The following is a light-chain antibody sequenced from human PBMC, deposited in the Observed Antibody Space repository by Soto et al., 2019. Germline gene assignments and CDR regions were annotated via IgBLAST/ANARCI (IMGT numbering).Light chain of an antibody. J-gene: IGKJ2*01. CDR2: DAS. Sequence: DIQMSQSPSTLSASIGDRVTITCRASQSITKRLAWYQQKPGKAPKLLIYDASSLESGVPSRFSGSGSGPEFTLTISSLQPEDFATYYCLQHNSYPRTFGQGTKVDI. V-gene: IGKV1-5*01. CDR3: LQHNSYPRT. CDR1: QSITKR.